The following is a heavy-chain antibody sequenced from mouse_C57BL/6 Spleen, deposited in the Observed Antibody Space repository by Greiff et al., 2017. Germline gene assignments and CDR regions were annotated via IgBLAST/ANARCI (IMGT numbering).Heavy chain of an antibody. V-gene: IGHV1-85*01. CDR2: IYPRDGST. D-gene: IGHD2-12*01. Sequence: QVQLQQSGPELVKPGASVKLSCKASGYTFTSYDINWVKQRPGQGLEWIGWIYPRDGSTKYNEKFKGKATLTVDTSSSTAYMELHSLTSEDSAVYCCARGGGIDYSYDEGYYFDYWGQGTTLTVSS. CDR1: GYTFTSYD. J-gene: IGHJ2*01. CDR3: ARGGGIDYSYDEGYYFDY.